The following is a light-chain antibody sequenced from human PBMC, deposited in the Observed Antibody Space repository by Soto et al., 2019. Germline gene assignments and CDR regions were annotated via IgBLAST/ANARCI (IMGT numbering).Light chain of an antibody. V-gene: IGKV3-20*01. Sequence: EIVLTHSPATLSLSPGEIATLSCRASQSVSSSYLAWYQQKPGQAPRLLIYGASSRATGIPDRFSGSGSGTDFTLTISRLEPEDFAVYYCQQWGTFGQGTKVDIK. CDR2: GAS. CDR1: QSVSSSY. CDR3: QQWGT. J-gene: IGKJ1*01.